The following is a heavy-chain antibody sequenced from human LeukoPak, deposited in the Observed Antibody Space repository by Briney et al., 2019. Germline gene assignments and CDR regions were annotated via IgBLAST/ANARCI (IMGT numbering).Heavy chain of an antibody. CDR2: INPNSGGT. V-gene: IGHV1-2*02. Sequence: ASVKVSCKASGYTFTGYYMHWVRQAPGQGLEWMGWINPNSGGTNYAQKFQGRVTMTRDTSISTAYMELSRLRSDDTAVYYCAVDEIAVVGNDYWGQGTLVTVSS. CDR3: AVDEIAVVGNDY. J-gene: IGHJ4*02. CDR1: GYTFTGYY. D-gene: IGHD6-19*01.